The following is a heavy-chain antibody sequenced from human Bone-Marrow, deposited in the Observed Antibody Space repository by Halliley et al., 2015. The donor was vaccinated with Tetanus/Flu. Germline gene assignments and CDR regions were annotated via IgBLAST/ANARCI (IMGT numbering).Heavy chain of an antibody. CDR3: ARDLLTGYDYHYCYGMVD. Sequence: WHYEGDKYYADSVRCRFSISRDNSKNPLFLKMNGRRAEDTAVYYCARDLLTGYDYHYCYGMVDWGQGTTVPVSS. D-gene: IGHD5-12*01. CDR2: WHYEGDK. V-gene: IGHV3-33*01. J-gene: IGHJ6*02.